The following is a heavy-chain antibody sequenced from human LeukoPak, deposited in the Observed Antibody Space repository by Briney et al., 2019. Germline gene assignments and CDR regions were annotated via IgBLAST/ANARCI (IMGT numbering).Heavy chain of an antibody. CDR1: GLMFSNYA. CDR3: ARSSSHYYYYGMDV. V-gene: IGHV3-9*01. J-gene: IGHJ6*02. CDR2: ISWNSGSI. Sequence: GGSLRLSCAASGLMFSNYAMIWVRQAPGKGLEWVSGISWNSGSIGYADSVKGRFTISRDNAKNSLYLQMNSLRAEDTALYYCARSSSHYYYYGMDVWGQGTTVTVSS. D-gene: IGHD6-13*01.